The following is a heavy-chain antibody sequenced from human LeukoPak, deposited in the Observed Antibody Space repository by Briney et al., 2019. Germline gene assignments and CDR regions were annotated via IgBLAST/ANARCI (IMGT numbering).Heavy chain of an antibody. D-gene: IGHD3-3*01. Sequence: GGSLRLSGAAFGFTFSSYAMSWVRQAPGKGLEWVSAISGSGGSTYYADSVKGRFTISRDNSKNTLYLQMNSLRAEDTAVYYCAKEFFGVVTNFDYWGQGALVTVSS. J-gene: IGHJ4*02. CDR3: AKEFFGVVTNFDY. CDR1: GFTFSSYA. CDR2: ISGSGGST. V-gene: IGHV3-23*01.